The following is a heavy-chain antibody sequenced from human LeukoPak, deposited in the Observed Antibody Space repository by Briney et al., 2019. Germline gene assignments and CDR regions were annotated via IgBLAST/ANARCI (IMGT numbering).Heavy chain of an antibody. Sequence: GSLRLSCAASGFTFSSYAMSWVRQAPGKGLEWVSAISGSGGSTYYADSVKGRFTISRDNSKNTLYLQMNSLRAEDTAVYYCAKASSAGYYDFWSGYPPFDYWGQGTLVTVSS. CDR2: ISGSGGST. V-gene: IGHV3-23*01. J-gene: IGHJ4*02. CDR3: AKASSAGYYDFWSGYPPFDY. D-gene: IGHD3-3*01. CDR1: GFTFSSYA.